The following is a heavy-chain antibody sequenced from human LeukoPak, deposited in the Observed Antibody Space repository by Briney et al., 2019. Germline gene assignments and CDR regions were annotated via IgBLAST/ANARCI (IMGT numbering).Heavy chain of an antibody. V-gene: IGHV3-21*01. CDR1: GFTFSSYS. CDR2: ISSSSYI. Sequence: GGSLRLSCAASGFTFSSYSMNWVRQAPGKGLEWVSSISSSSYIYYADSVKGRFTISRDNAKNSLYLQMNSLRAEDTAVYYCASSREYYYYYMDVWGKGTTVTVSS. J-gene: IGHJ6*03. CDR3: ASSREYYYYYMDV.